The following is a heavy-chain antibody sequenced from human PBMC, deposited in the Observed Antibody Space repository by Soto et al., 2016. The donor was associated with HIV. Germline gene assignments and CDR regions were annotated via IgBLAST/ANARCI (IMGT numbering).Heavy chain of an antibody. J-gene: IGHJ4*03. CDR1: GYTLTELS. CDR2: FHPEDGER. Sequence: QVQLVQSGAEVKKPGASVKVSCKVSGYTLTELSMHWVRQAPGKGLEWMGGFHPEDGERIYAQRFQGRVTMTEDTSTDTAYMQLSSLRSEDTAIYYYATMYTVMADFDYWGQGTLVTVSS. V-gene: IGHV1-24*01. D-gene: IGHD5-18*01. CDR3: ATMYTVMADFDY.